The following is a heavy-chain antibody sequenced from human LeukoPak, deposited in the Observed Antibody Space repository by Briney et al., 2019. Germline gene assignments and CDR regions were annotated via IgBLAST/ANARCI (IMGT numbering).Heavy chain of an antibody. Sequence: GGSLRHSCAASRFTFSSYGMTWVRQAPGKGLEWVSTISDTGGGTFYADSVKGRFTISRDNSQNTLFLQMNRLRADDTAIYYCAKEMLRGYYYYGMDVWGQGTTVTVSS. CDR3: AKEMLRGYYYYGMDV. CDR1: RFTFSSYG. D-gene: IGHD3-10*01. J-gene: IGHJ6*02. CDR2: ISDTGGGT. V-gene: IGHV3-23*01.